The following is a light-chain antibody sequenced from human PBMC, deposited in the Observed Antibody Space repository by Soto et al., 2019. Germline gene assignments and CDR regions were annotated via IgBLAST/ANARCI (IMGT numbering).Light chain of an antibody. CDR1: SSNIGSNV. J-gene: IGLJ2*01. V-gene: IGLV1-44*01. CDR2: TNN. CDR3: AAWDDSLNGVV. Sequence: QSVLTQPPSASGTPGQRVTISCFGGSSNIGSNVVNWHQQLPGSAPRLLIYTNNQRPSVVPYRFCGSKSGTSASLAISGLQSEDAADYYCAAWDDSLNGVVFGGGTKLTVL.